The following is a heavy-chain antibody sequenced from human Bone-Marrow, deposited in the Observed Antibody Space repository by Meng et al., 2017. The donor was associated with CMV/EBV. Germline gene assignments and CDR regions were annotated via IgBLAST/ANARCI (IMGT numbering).Heavy chain of an antibody. J-gene: IGHJ2*01. Sequence: SGVTFSGSGMHWVLQAPGKGLEWVAVISYDGSNKYYADSVKGRFTISRDNSKNTLYLQMNSLRAEDTAVYYCAKDRASGWTHWYFDLWGRGTLVTVSS. CDR2: ISYDGSNK. CDR3: AKDRASGWTHWYFDL. V-gene: IGHV3-30*18. D-gene: IGHD6-19*01. CDR1: GVTFSGSG.